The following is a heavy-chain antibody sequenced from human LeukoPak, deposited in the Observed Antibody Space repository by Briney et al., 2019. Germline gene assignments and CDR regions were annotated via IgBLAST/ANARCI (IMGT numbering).Heavy chain of an antibody. Sequence: SEILSLTCTVSGGSISSFYWSWIRQPPGKGLEWIGYIYYSGSTNYNPSLKSRVTISVDTSKNQFSLKLTSVTAADTAVYYCARRIAAAGPFDYWGQGTLVTVSS. V-gene: IGHV4-59*01. CDR1: GGSISSFY. CDR3: ARRIAAAGPFDY. CDR2: IYYSGST. D-gene: IGHD6-13*01. J-gene: IGHJ4*02.